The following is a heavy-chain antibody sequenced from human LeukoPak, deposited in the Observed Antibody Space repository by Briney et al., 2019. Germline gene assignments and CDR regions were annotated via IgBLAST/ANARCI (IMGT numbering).Heavy chain of an antibody. Sequence: PGGSLRLSCAASGFIFSNYEMNWVRQTPGKGLEWVSYISDHGKSRNYVDSVMGRFTMSRDNAKNSLSLQMNSLRAEDTAVYYCAIGARFVLVPAAMYYWGQGTLVTVSS. V-gene: IGHV3-48*03. D-gene: IGHD2-2*01. J-gene: IGHJ4*02. CDR3: AIGARFVLVPAAMYY. CDR1: GFIFSNYE. CDR2: ISDHGKSR.